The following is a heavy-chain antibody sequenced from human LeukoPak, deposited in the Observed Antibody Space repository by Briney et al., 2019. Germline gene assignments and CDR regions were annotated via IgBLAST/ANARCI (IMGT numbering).Heavy chain of an antibody. CDR1: GFTFNTYG. CDR3: AKDATWTGH. J-gene: IGHJ4*02. CDR2: ISGSGGAT. D-gene: IGHD2-15*01. Sequence: PGGSLRLSCAASGFTFNTYGMSWVRQAPGKGLEWVSGISGSGGATYYADSVKGRFTISRDDPHNTLYLQMNSLRAEDTAVYFCAKDATWTGHWGQGTLVTVSS. V-gene: IGHV3-23*01.